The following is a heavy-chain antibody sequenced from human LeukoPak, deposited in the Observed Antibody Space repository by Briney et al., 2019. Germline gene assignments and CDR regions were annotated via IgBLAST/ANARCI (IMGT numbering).Heavy chain of an antibody. Sequence: PSETLSLTCAVYGGSLSGYYWSWIRQPPGKGLEWIGEINHSGSTNYNPSLKSRVTISVDTSKNQFSLKLSSVTAADTAVYYCARVGGELPYYFDYWGQGTLVTVSS. CDR3: ARVGGELPYYFDY. D-gene: IGHD3-16*02. J-gene: IGHJ4*02. CDR2: INHSGST. CDR1: GGSLSGYY. V-gene: IGHV4-34*01.